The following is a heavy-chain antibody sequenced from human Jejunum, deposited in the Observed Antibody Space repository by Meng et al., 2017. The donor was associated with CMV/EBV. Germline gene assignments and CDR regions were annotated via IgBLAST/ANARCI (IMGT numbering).Heavy chain of an antibody. Sequence: YIFTNFWIGWVRQMPGKGLEWVGNIYPADSDTRYSPSFQGQVTISADKSISTAYLQWSSLKASDTGIYYCARHGGPGYKYWHWFDPWGQGTLVTVSS. CDR2: IYPADSDT. J-gene: IGHJ5*02. V-gene: IGHV5-51*01. CDR1: YIFTNFW. D-gene: IGHD5-24*01. CDR3: ARHGGPGYKYWHWFDP.